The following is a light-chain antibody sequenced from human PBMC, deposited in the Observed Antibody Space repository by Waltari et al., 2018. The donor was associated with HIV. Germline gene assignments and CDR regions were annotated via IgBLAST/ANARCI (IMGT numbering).Light chain of an antibody. CDR3: QAWYSSLFSV. V-gene: IGLV3-1*01. J-gene: IGLJ1*01. CDR1: KLGGQE. CDR2: QDV. Sequence: YELTQPPSVTVSPGQTASITCSGDKLGGQEVFWYQAKPGQSPGMVMYQDVTRPSAIPARFSCSPSASTATLLIIGTHAVDEADYYCQAWYSSLFSVFGTGTNLTVL.